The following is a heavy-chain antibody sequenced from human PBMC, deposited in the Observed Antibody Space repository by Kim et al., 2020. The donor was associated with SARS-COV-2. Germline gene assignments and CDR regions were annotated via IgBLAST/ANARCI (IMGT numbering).Heavy chain of an antibody. CDR3: AKAQGSSWPYYFDY. D-gene: IGHD6-13*01. V-gene: IGHV3-23*01. Sequence: ESWKGRFLTSRDNSKNTLYLQMNSLRAEDTAVYYCAKAQGSSWPYYFDYWGQGTPVTVSS. J-gene: IGHJ4*02.